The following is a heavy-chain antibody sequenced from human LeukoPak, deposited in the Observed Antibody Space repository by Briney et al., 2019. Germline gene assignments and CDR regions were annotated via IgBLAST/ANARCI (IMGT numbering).Heavy chain of an antibody. CDR3: ARYNTLNRGFSAVDY. J-gene: IGHJ4*02. V-gene: IGHV4-59*13. Sequence: KPSETLSLTCSVSGASINNYYWSWIRQPPGKGLEWIGFISNSGSTYYNTSLKSRVTISVDTSKNHFSLNLRSVTAADTALYYGARYNTLNRGFSAVDYCGQGSLVTVSS. CDR2: ISNSGST. D-gene: IGHD3-10*01. CDR1: GASINNYY.